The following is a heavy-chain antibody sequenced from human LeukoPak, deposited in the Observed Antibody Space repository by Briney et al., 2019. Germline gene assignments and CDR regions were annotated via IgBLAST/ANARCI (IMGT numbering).Heavy chain of an antibody. J-gene: IGHJ4*02. CDR3: ARPYGGDSQVDY. CDR1: GFTFSSYW. Sequence: GGSLRLSCAVSGFTFSSYWMNWVRQAPGKGLVWVSRINSDGSSTTYADSMKGRFTISRDNANNTLYLQMNSLRVEDTAVHYCARPYGGDSQVDYWGQGTLVTVSS. D-gene: IGHD4-23*01. CDR2: INSDGSST. V-gene: IGHV3-74*01.